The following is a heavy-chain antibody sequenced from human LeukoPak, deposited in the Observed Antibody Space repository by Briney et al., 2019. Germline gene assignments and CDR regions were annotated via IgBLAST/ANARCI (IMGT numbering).Heavy chain of an antibody. CDR3: ARDRVTYSSGWGGPENLDY. J-gene: IGHJ4*02. D-gene: IGHD6-19*01. CDR2: IIPIFGTA. CDR1: GGTFSGYA. V-gene: IGHV1-69*06. Sequence: SVKVSCKASGGTFSGYAISWVRQAPGQGLEWMGGIIPIFGTANYAQKFRGRVTITADKSTSTAYMELSSLRSEDTAVYYCARDRVTYSSGWGGPENLDYWGQGTLVTVSS.